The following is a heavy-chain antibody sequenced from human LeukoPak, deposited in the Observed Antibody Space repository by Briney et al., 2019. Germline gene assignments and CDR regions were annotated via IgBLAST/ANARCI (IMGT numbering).Heavy chain of an antibody. CDR1: GFTFSSYS. CDR3: ARGTQNYDFWSGYPLDY. CDR2: ISSSSSTI. J-gene: IGHJ4*02. D-gene: IGHD3-3*01. Sequence: GGSLRLSCAASGFTFSSYSMNWVRQAPGKGLEWVSYISSSSSTIYYADSVKGRFTISRDNAKNSLYLQMNSLRAEDTAVYYCARGTQNYDFWSGYPLDYWGQGTLVTVSS. V-gene: IGHV3-48*01.